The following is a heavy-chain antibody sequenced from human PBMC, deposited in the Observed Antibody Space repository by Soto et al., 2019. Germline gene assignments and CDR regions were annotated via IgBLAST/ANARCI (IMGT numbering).Heavy chain of an antibody. V-gene: IGHV4-39*01. D-gene: IGHD1-26*01. CDR3: ARPSGSYLYYFDY. Sequence: QLQLQESGPGLVKPSETLSLTCTVSGGSISSSSYYWGWIRQPPGKGLEWIGSIYYSGSTYYNPSLKSRVTISVDTSKNQFSLKLSSVTAADTAVYYCARPSGSYLYYFDYWGQGTLLTVSS. CDR2: IYYSGST. CDR1: GGSISSSSYY. J-gene: IGHJ4*02.